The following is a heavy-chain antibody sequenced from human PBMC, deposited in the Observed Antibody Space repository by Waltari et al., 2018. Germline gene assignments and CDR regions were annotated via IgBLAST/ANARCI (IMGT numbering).Heavy chain of an antibody. CDR2: IIPNFGMS. CDR3: VRDDNASGTYPD. Sequence: QVQLVQSGAEVKKTGSSVKISCKASGGSFGTYGITWVRQAPGQGLEWMGRIIPNFGMSKYSQKLQDRVTITADKSARTAYMELSNLKHEDTAVYFCVRDDNASGTYPDWGQGTLVSVSS. CDR1: GGSFGTYG. V-gene: IGHV1-69*04. D-gene: IGHD3-16*02. J-gene: IGHJ4*02.